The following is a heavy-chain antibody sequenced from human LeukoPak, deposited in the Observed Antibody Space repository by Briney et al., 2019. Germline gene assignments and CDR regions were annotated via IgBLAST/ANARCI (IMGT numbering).Heavy chain of an antibody. V-gene: IGHV1-18*01. D-gene: IGHD3-10*01. Sequence: ASVKVSCKASGYTFTSYGITWVRQAPGQGLEWMGWISSYNGDTKYAQKVQGRVAMTRDTSTSTVYMELSSLRSEDTAVYYCARGCDCEKGAWFGELFSDYWGQGTLVTVS. CDR3: ARGCDCEKGAWFGELFSDY. J-gene: IGHJ4*02. CDR1: GYTFTSYG. CDR2: ISSYNGDT.